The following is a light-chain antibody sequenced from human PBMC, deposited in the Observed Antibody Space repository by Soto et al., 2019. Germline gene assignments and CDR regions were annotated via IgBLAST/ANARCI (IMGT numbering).Light chain of an antibody. J-gene: IGKJ5*01. CDR3: QQYYSYPIT. V-gene: IGKV1D-16*01. CDR2: TVS. CDR1: QDISTW. Sequence: IQMTQSPSSVSASVGDRLTITCRASQDISTWLAWYQQKPGKXSKXXIYTVSTLQSGVPSRFSGSGSGTELSMTISSLQPEDFATYYCQQYYSYPITFGQGTRLEIK.